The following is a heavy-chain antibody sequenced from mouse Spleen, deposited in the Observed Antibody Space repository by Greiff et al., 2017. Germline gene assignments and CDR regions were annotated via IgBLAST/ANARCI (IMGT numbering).Heavy chain of an antibody. CDR2: INPGSGGT. Sequence: VQLQQSGAELVRPGTSVKVSCKASGYAFTNYLIEWVKQRPGQGLEWIGVINPGSGGTNYNEKFKGKATLTADKSSSTAYMQLSSLTSEDSAVYFCVRSATMITTGYYAMDYWGQGTSVTVSS. V-gene: IGHV1-54*01. CDR3: VRSATMITTGYYAMDY. J-gene: IGHJ4*01. CDR1: GYAFTNYL. D-gene: IGHD2-4*01.